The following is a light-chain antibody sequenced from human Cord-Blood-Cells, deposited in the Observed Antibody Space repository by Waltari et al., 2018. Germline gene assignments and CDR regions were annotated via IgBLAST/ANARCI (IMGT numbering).Light chain of an antibody. Sequence: QSALTQPASVSGSPGPSITISCTGTSSDVGSYNLVSWYQQHPGKAPKLMIYEGSKRPSGVSNRFSGSKSGNTASLTIPGLQAEDEADYYCCSYAGSSTWVFGGGTKLTVL. CDR2: EGS. CDR3: CSYAGSSTWV. V-gene: IGLV2-23*01. J-gene: IGLJ3*02. CDR1: SSDVGSYNL.